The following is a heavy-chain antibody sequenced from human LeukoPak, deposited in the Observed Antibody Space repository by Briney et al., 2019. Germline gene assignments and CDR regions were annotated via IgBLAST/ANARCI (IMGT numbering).Heavy chain of an antibody. CDR2: INTDTGNP. Sequence: ASVKVSCKASGYAFTDYPMNWVRQAPGQGLEWMGWINTDTGNPTYAQGFTGHYVFSLDTSVSTAYLQIISLKAEDTAVYYCARAGLTGSKVAFDVWGQGTMVTVSS. CDR1: GYAFTDYP. J-gene: IGHJ3*01. V-gene: IGHV7-4-1*02. CDR3: ARAGLTGSKVAFDV. D-gene: IGHD1-20*01.